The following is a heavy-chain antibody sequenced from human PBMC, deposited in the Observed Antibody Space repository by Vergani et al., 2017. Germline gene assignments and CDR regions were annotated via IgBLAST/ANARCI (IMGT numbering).Heavy chain of an antibody. J-gene: IGHJ4*02. CDR2: INHSGST. Sequence: QLQLQESGPGLVKPSETLSLTCTVSGGSISSSSYYWGWIRQPPGKGLEWIGEINHSGSTNYNPSLKSRVTISVDTSKNQFSLKLSSVTAADTAVYYCTLRFLGYWGQGTLVTVSS. D-gene: IGHD3-3*01. CDR3: TLRFLGY. V-gene: IGHV4-39*07. CDR1: GGSISSSSYY.